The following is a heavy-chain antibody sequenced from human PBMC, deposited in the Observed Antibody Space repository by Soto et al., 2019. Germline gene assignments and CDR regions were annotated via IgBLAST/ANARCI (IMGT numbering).Heavy chain of an antibody. CDR2: IDSSSSYI. J-gene: IGHJ4*02. CDR1: GFTFRTSI. D-gene: IGHD1-26*01. V-gene: IGHV3-21*01. CDR3: ARDLPIEPTVYYFDY. Sequence: EVQLVQSGEGLVKPGGSLRLSCAASGFTFRTSIMSWVRQAPGKGLEWVSSIDSSSSYIYYADSLKGRFIISRDNADNSLYLQMHSLRAEDTAVYYCARDLPIEPTVYYFDYWGQGSLVTVSS.